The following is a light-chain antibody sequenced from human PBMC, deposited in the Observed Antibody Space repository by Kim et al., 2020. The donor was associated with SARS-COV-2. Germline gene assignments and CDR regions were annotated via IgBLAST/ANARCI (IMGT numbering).Light chain of an antibody. J-gene: IGKJ4*01. V-gene: IGKV3-11*01. Sequence: EIVLTQSPATLSLSPGERATLSCRASQSVSSYLAWYQQKPGQAPRLLIYDASNRATGIPARFSGSGSVTDFTLTISSLEPEDFAVYYCQQRSNWPPTFGGGTKVDIK. CDR3: QQRSNWPPT. CDR2: DAS. CDR1: QSVSSY.